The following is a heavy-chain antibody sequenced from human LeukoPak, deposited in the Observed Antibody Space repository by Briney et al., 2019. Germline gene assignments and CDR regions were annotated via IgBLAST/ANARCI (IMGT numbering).Heavy chain of an antibody. Sequence: GGSLRLSCAASGFTFDDYGMSWVRQAPGKGLEWVSGINWNGGSTGYADSVKGRFTISRDNAKNSLYLQMNSLRAEDTAVYYCAKKYSTGLDPWGQGTLVTVSS. CDR2: INWNGGST. CDR1: GFTFDDYG. CDR3: AKKYSTGLDP. D-gene: IGHD1-26*01. V-gene: IGHV3-20*04. J-gene: IGHJ5*02.